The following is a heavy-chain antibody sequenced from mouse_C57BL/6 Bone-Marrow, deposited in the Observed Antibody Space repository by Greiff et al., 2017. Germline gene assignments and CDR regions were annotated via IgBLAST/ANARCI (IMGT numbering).Heavy chain of an antibody. D-gene: IGHD1-1*01. V-gene: IGHV14-4*01. CDR3: TRRVRITTMDY. Sequence: VQLQQSGAELVRPGASVKLSCTASGFNIKDDYMHWVKQRPEQGLEWIGWIDPENGDTEYASKFQGKATITADTSSNTAYLQLSSLTSEDTAVYYCTRRVRITTMDYWGQGTSVTVSS. CDR2: IDPENGDT. J-gene: IGHJ4*01. CDR1: GFNIKDDY.